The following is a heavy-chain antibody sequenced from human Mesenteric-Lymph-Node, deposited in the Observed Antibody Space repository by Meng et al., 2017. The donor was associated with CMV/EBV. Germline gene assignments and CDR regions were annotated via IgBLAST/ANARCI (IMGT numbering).Heavy chain of an antibody. CDR2: IWYDGRNK. CDR1: GFTFSNYG. D-gene: IGHD1-26*01. CDR3: ANYHREPEYYLDH. J-gene: IGHJ4*02. V-gene: IGHV3-33*06. Sequence: GESLKISCAASGFTFSNYGMHWVRQAPGKGLEWVAVIWYDGRNKYYADSVKGRFTISRDNSKNTLYLQMNNLRAEDTAVYYCANYHREPEYYLDHWGQGTLVTVSS.